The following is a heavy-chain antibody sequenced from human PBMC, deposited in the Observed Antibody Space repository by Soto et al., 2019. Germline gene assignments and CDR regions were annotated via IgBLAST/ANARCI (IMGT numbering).Heavy chain of an antibody. CDR2: IYWDDDK. V-gene: IGHV2-5*02. Sequence: QITLKESGPTLVKPTQTLTLTCTFSGFSLSTRGVGVGWIRQPPGKALEWLALIYWDDDKRYSPSLKSRLTITKDTSKNQVVLTMTNMDPVDTATYYCALDRGSGYWFDPWGQGTLVTVSS. D-gene: IGHD2-15*01. CDR1: GFSLSTRGVG. J-gene: IGHJ5*02. CDR3: ALDRGSGYWFDP.